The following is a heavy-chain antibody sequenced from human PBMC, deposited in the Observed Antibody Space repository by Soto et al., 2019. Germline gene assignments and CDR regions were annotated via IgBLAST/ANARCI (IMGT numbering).Heavy chain of an antibody. CDR3: ATRGLGTPGRYFGY. D-gene: IGHD3-10*01. J-gene: IGHJ4*02. Sequence: EVQLLESGGGLIQPGGSLRLSCVASGFTFTDYALSWVRQAPGKGLEWVSTVGSGGGTYYADSVKGRFTISRDNSKNTLFVHMSSLRAEDTALYYCATRGLGTPGRYFGYWGQGTLVTVSS. CDR2: VGSGGGT. V-gene: IGHV3-23*01. CDR1: GFTFTDYA.